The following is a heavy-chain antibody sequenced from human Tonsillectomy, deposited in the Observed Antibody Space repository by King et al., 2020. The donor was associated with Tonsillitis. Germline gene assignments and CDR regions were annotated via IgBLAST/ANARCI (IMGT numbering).Heavy chain of an antibody. V-gene: IGHV1-8*02. D-gene: IGHD3-9*01. CDR1: GYTFTSYD. J-gene: IGHJ1*01. Sequence: QLVQSGAEVKKPGASVKVSCKASGYTFTSYDINWVRQATGQGLEWMGWMNPNSGNTGYAQKFQGRVTMTRNTSISAAYMELSSLRSEDTAVYYCARVREDYDILTGYYNPLGYFQHWGQGTLVTVSS. CDR2: MNPNSGNT. CDR3: ARVREDYDILTGYYNPLGYFQH.